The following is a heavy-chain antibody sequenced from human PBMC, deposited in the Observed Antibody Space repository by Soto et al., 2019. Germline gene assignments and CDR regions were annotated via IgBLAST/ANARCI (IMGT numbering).Heavy chain of an antibody. D-gene: IGHD6-13*01. CDR1: GFTFSSYG. CDR3: AKSDIAAAGDYYYYGMDV. Sequence: GGSLRLSCAASGFTFSSYGMHWVRQAPGKGLEWVAVISYDGSNKYYADSVKGRFTISRDNSKNTLYLQMNSLRAEDTAVYYCAKSDIAAAGDYYYYGMDVWGQGTTVTVSS. V-gene: IGHV3-30*18. CDR2: ISYDGSNK. J-gene: IGHJ6*02.